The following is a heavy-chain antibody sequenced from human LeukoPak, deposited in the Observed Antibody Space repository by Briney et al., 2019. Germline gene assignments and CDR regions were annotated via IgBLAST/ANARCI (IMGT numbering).Heavy chain of an antibody. CDR2: INHSGTT. J-gene: IGHJ4*02. Sequence: SETLSLTCAVYGGSFSAYYWSWIRQSPGKELEWIGEINHSGTTVYNPSLKSRVTLSVDTSKKQFSLKLNSVTAADTAVYYCAIDYMTGTGNAGGYWGQGTLVTVSS. V-gene: IGHV4-34*01. CDR1: GGSFSAYY. D-gene: IGHD3/OR15-3a*01. CDR3: AIDYMTGTGNAGGY.